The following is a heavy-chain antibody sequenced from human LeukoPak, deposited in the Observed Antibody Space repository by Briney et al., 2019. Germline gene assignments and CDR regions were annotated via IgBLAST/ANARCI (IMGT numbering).Heavy chain of an antibody. CDR3: ARGGIAAAGKGTDY. V-gene: IGHV4-31*03. CDR1: GGSISSGGYY. CDR2: IYYSGST. J-gene: IGHJ4*02. Sequence: SETLSLTCTVSGGSISSGGYYWSWIRQHPGKGLEWIGYIYYSGSTYYNPSLKSRVTISVDTSKNQFSLKLSSVTAADTAVYYCARGGIAAAGKGTDYWGQGTLVTVSS. D-gene: IGHD6-13*01.